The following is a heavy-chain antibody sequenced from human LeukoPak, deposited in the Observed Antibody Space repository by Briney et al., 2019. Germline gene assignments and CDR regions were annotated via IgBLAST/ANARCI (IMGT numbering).Heavy chain of an antibody. D-gene: IGHD3-10*01. CDR1: GFTFSSYA. J-gene: IGHJ4*02. CDR2: ISGSGGST. CDR3: AKTLSMVRGFDY. Sequence: GGSLRLSCAASGFTFSSYAMSWVRQAPGKGPEWVSAISGSGGSTYYADSVKGRFTISRDNSKNTLYLQMNSLRAEDTAVYYCAKTLSMVRGFDYWGQGTLVTVSS. V-gene: IGHV3-23*01.